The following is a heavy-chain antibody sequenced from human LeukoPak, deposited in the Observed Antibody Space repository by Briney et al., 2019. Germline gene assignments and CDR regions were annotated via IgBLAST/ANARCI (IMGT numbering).Heavy chain of an antibody. D-gene: IGHD1-26*01. CDR2: INHSGST. CDR1: GVSFSGYC. V-gene: IGHV4-34*01. J-gene: IGHJ6*02. Sequence: SETISLTSAVYGVSFSGYCWSWLPQPPGKGLKWIGEINHSGSTNYNPSLKSRVTISVDTSKNQFSLKLSSVTAADTAVYYCARGPVGYYYYYGMDVWGQGTTVTVSS. CDR3: ARGPVGYYYYYGMDV.